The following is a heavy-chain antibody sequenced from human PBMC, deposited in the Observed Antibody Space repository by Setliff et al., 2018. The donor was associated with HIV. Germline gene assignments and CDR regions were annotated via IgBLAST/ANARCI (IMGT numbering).Heavy chain of an antibody. V-gene: IGHV3-15*01. J-gene: IGHJ4*02. Sequence: GGSLRLSCAASGFTFSNAWMSWVRQAPGKGLEWVGRVKSKIDGGTTDYAAPVKGRFTISRDDSKSTLDLQINSLKIEDTAIYYCTTARVGYCSGANCQHDYWGQGTLVTVSS. CDR3: TTARVGYCSGANCQHDY. CDR2: VKSKIDGGTT. D-gene: IGHD2-15*01. CDR1: GFTFSNAW.